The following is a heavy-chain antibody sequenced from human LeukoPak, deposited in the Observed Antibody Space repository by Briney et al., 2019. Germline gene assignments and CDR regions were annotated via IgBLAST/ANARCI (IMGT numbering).Heavy chain of an antibody. Sequence: GGSLRLSCAASGFSFSSYWMHWVRQAPGKGLVWVARIKSDGSSTDYADYVKGRFTISRDNAKNTLYLQMNSLRAEDTAVYYCAKDPAGITIFGVVSHYFDYWGQGTLVTVSS. J-gene: IGHJ4*02. CDR1: GFSFSSYW. V-gene: IGHV3-74*01. CDR2: IKSDGSST. CDR3: AKDPAGITIFGVVSHYFDY. D-gene: IGHD3-3*01.